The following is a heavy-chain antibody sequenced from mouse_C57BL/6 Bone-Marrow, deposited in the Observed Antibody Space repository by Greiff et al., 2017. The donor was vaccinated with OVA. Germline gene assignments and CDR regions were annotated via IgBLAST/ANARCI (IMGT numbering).Heavy chain of an antibody. D-gene: IGHD2-4*01. J-gene: IGHJ2*01. CDR1: GYTFTSYW. Sequence: VQLQQPGAELVKPGASVRMSCKASGYTFTSYWITWVKQRPGQGLEWIGDIYPGSGGTNYNEKFKSKATLTVDTSSSTAYMQLSSLTSEDSAVYYCASPPDCYDYDPYFDYWGKGTTLTVSS. V-gene: IGHV1-55*01. CDR3: ASPPDCYDYDPYFDY. CDR2: IYPGSGGT.